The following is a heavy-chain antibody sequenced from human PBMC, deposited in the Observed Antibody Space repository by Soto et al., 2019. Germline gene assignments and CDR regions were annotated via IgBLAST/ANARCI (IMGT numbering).Heavy chain of an antibody. CDR1: GYTFTSYG. V-gene: IGHV1-18*01. CDR3: ARDRPIYGSSTSCPSFDR. J-gene: IGHJ5*02. Sequence: ASVKVSCKASGYTFTSYGISWVRQAPGQGLEWMGWISAYNGNTNYAQKLQGRVTMTTDTSTSTAYMELRSLRSDDTAVYYCARDRPIYGSSTSCPSFDRWGKGTLVTVSS. D-gene: IGHD2-2*01. CDR2: ISAYNGNT.